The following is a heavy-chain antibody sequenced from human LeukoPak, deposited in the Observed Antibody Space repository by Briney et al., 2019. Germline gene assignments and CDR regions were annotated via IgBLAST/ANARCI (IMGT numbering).Heavy chain of an antibody. V-gene: IGHV4-34*01. Sequence: SETLSLTCAVYGGSFSGYYWSWIRQPPGKGLEWIGEINHSGSTNYNPSLKSRVTISVDTSKNQFSLKLSSVTAADTAVYYCARRPLRGYSYGFLPRLGYFDLWGRGTLVTVSS. D-gene: IGHD5-18*01. CDR1: GGSFSGYY. J-gene: IGHJ2*01. CDR3: ARRPLRGYSYGFLPRLGYFDL. CDR2: INHSGST.